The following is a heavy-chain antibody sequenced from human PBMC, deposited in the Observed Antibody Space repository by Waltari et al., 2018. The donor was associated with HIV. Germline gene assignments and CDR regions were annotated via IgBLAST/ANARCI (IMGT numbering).Heavy chain of an antibody. CDR3: TTGGED. J-gene: IGHJ4*02. CDR2: SKSKTDGGTT. CDR1: GFTFSNAW. D-gene: IGHD3-16*01. Sequence: EVQLVESGGGLVKPGGSPRLSCAASGFTFSNAWMSWVRQAPGKGLEGVGRSKSKTDGGTTDYAAPVKGRFTISRDDSKNTLYLQMNSLKTEDTAVYYCTTGGEDWGQGTLVTVSS. V-gene: IGHV3-15*01.